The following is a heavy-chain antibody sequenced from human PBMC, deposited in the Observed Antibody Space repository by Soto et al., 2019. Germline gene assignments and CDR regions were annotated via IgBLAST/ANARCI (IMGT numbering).Heavy chain of an antibody. CDR1: GFTFSSYG. D-gene: IGHD3-10*01. CDR2: IWYDGSNK. J-gene: IGHJ4*02. V-gene: IGHV3-33*01. Sequence: QVQLVESGGGVVQPGRSLRLSCAASGFTFSSYGMHWVRQAPGKGLEWVAVIWYDGSNKYYADSVKGRFTISRDNSENSLYLQMHSLRAEDTAVYYCARDGRITMVRGGRFDYWGQGTLVTVSS. CDR3: ARDGRITMVRGGRFDY.